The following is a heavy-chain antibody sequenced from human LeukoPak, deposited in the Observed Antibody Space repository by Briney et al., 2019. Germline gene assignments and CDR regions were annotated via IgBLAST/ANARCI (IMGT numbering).Heavy chain of an antibody. V-gene: IGHV4-34*01. CDR2: INHSGST. D-gene: IGHD2-21*02. Sequence: PSETLSLTCADYGGSFSGYYWSWIRQPPGKGLEWIGEINHSGSTNYNPSLKSRVTISVDTSKNQFSLKLSSVTAADTAVYYCARGRGVTYCGGDCYSSQGYYFDYWGQGTLVTVSS. CDR3: ARGRGVTYCGGDCYSSQGYYFDY. J-gene: IGHJ4*02. CDR1: GGSFSGYY.